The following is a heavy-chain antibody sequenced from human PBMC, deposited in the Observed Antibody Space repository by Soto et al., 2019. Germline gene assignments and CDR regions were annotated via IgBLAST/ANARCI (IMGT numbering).Heavy chain of an antibody. Sequence: QVQLVQSGAEVKKPGSSVKVSCKASGGTFSSYAISWVRQAPGQGLEWMGGIIPIFGTANYAQKFQGRVTITADESTSTAYMDLSSVRSEDTAVYSCASQMGVTGTYGHYYGMAVWGQGATVTVSS. V-gene: IGHV1-69*12. CDR1: GGTFSSYA. CDR2: IIPIFGTA. J-gene: IGHJ6*02. D-gene: IGHD1-7*01. CDR3: ASQMGVTGTYGHYYGMAV.